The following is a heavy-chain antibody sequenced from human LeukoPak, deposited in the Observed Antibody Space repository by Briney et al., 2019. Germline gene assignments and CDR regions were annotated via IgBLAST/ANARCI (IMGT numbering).Heavy chain of an antibody. J-gene: IGHJ5*02. V-gene: IGHV4-4*02. D-gene: IGHD2-2*02. CDR2: IYHSGST. CDR1: GGSISSSNW. Sequence: SETLSLTCAVSGGSISSSNWWSWVRQPPGKGLEWIGEIYHSGSTNYNPSLKSRVTISVDKSKNQFSLKLSSVTAADTAVYYCARVGYCSSTSCYTGWFDPWGQGTLVTVSS. CDR3: ARVGYCSSTSCYTGWFDP.